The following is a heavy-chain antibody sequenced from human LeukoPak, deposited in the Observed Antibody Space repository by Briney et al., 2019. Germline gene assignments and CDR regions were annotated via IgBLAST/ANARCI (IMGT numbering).Heavy chain of an antibody. CDR3: ASSVPLYYYDSIGYYRGSYYYGMDV. CDR1: GYTFTSYA. D-gene: IGHD3-22*01. V-gene: IGHV1-3*01. Sequence: ASVKVSCKASGYTFTSYAMHWVRQAPGQRLEWMGWINAGNGNTKYAQKFQGRVTITRDTSASTAYMELSSLRSEDTAVYYCASSVPLYYYDSIGYYRGSYYYGMDVWGKGTTVTVSS. CDR2: INAGNGNT. J-gene: IGHJ6*04.